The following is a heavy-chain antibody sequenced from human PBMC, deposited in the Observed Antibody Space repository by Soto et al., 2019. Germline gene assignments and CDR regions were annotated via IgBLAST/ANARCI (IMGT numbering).Heavy chain of an antibody. CDR3: ARLRCPDRARTGGMDV. D-gene: IGHD1-1*01. V-gene: IGHV3-23*01. Sequence: EVQLLESGGGLVQSGGSLRLSCAASGFTLSSYAMSWVRQAPGKGLEWVSLISGSGGTTDYAASVKGRFTASRDNPKNXLYWQMNGMRAEDTAVYYCARLRCPDRARTGGMDVWGEGTTVTVSS. CDR1: GFTLSSYA. CDR2: ISGSGGTT. J-gene: IGHJ6*04.